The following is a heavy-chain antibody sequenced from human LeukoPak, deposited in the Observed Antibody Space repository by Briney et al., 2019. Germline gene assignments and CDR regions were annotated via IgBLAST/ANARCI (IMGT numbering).Heavy chain of an antibody. CDR1: GGSFSGYY. V-gene: IGHV4-34*01. D-gene: IGHD7-27*01. J-gene: IGHJ6*02. CDR2: INHSGST. CDR3: ARLGIRFDYYYGMDV. Sequence: PSETLSLTCAVYGGSFSGYYWSWIRQPPGKGLEWIGEINHSGSTNYNPSLKSRVTVSVVTSKNQFSLKLSSVTAADTAVYYCARLGIRFDYYYGMDVWGQGTTVTVSS.